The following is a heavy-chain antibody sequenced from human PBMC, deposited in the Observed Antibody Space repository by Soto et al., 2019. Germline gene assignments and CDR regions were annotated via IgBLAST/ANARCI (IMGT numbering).Heavy chain of an antibody. CDR3: ARVWHSSQTAWSDL. CDR2: IYYSGST. V-gene: IGHV4-59*01. CDR1: GGSISNYY. D-gene: IGHD6-19*01. J-gene: IGHJ5*02. Sequence: VSGGSISNYYGSWIRQPPGKGLEWIGYIYYSGSTNYNPSLRGRVTMSIDMSKNQFSLRLSSVTAADTAVYYCARVWHSSQTAWSDLWGQGTLVTVSS.